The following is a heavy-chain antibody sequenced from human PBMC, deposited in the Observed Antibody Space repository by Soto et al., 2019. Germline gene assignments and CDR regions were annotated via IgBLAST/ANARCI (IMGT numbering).Heavy chain of an antibody. Sequence: QVQLVQSGAEVKKPGSSVKVSCKTSGGTFSSYTISWVRQAPGQGLEWMGRIIPILGIANYAQKFQGRVTITADKSTSTAYMELSSLRSEDTAVYYCARADVDTAMVYFDYWGQGTLVTFSS. J-gene: IGHJ4*02. CDR1: GGTFSSYT. CDR3: ARADVDTAMVYFDY. V-gene: IGHV1-69*02. D-gene: IGHD5-18*01. CDR2: IIPILGIA.